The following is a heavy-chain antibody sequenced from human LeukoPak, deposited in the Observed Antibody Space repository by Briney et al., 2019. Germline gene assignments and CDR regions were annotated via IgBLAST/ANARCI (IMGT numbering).Heavy chain of an antibody. CDR3: ARLGGNQVLYYFDY. Sequence: SETLSLTCTVSGGSISSSSHYWGWIRQPPGKGLEWIGSIYYSGSTYYNPSLKSRVTISVDTSKNQFSLKVSSVTAADTAVYYCARLGGNQVLYYFDYWGQGTLVTVSS. CDR1: GGSISSSSHY. CDR2: IYYSGST. V-gene: IGHV4-39*01. J-gene: IGHJ4*02. D-gene: IGHD1-14*01.